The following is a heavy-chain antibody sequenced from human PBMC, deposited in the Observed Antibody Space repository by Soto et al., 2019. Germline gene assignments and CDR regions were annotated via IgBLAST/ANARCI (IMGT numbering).Heavy chain of an antibody. Sequence: GGSLRLSCAASGFTFRSYAMSWVRQAPGEGLEWVSAISGSGGSTYYADSVKGRFTISRDNSKNTLYLQMNSLRAEDTAVYYCAKLRWPLPYYMDVWGKGTTVTVSS. D-gene: IGHD4-17*01. J-gene: IGHJ6*03. CDR2: ISGSGGST. CDR1: GFTFRSYA. V-gene: IGHV3-23*01. CDR3: AKLRWPLPYYMDV.